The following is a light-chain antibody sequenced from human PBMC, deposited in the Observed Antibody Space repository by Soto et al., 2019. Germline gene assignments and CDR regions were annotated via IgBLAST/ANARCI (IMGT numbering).Light chain of an antibody. V-gene: IGKV3-15*01. CDR1: QSVSSN. CDR2: GVS. Sequence: EIVMTQSPATLSVSPGERATLSCRASQSVSSNLAWYQQKPGQAPRLLIYGVSTRATGIPARFSGRGSGTEFTLTISSLQSEDFAVYYCQHYSNWPPWTFGQGTKVEIK. J-gene: IGKJ1*01. CDR3: QHYSNWPPWT.